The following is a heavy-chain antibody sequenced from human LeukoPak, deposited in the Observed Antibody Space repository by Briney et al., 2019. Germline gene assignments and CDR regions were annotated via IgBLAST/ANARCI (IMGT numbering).Heavy chain of an antibody. Sequence: TLSLTCTVSGGSISTGDYYWSWIRQPPGKALEWLALIYWDDDKRYSPSLKSRLTITKDTSKNQVVLTMTNMDPVDTATYYCAHREGYGDYPNWGQGTLVTVSS. CDR3: AHREGYGDYPN. J-gene: IGHJ4*02. D-gene: IGHD4-17*01. CDR1: GGSISTGDYY. V-gene: IGHV2-5*08. CDR2: IYWDDDK.